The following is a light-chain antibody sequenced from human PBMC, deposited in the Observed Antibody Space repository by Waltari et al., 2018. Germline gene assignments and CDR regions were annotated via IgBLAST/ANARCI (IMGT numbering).Light chain of an antibody. CDR1: QDISNY. CDR2: AAS. V-gene: IGKV1-9*01. CDR3: QQVQTHSALT. Sequence: DIQLIQSPSFLSASVGDRVSITCRASQDISNYLAWYQQKLGKVPKLLIFAASTLQNGVPSRFSGSGSGTEFTLTIASLQPEDFATYYCQQVQTHSALTFGGGTRVEIK. J-gene: IGKJ4*01.